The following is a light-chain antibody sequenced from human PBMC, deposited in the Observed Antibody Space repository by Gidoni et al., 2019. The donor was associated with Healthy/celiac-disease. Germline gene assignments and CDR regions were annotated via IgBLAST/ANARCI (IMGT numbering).Light chain of an antibody. CDR2: DAS. Sequence: ELVLTQSPATLSLSPGERATLSCRASQSVSSYFAWYQQKPGQAPRLLIYDASNRATGIPARFSGSGSGTDFTLTISSLEPEDFAVYYCQQRSNWPLGITFGQGTRLEIK. CDR1: QSVSSY. CDR3: QQRSNWPLGIT. V-gene: IGKV3-11*01. J-gene: IGKJ5*01.